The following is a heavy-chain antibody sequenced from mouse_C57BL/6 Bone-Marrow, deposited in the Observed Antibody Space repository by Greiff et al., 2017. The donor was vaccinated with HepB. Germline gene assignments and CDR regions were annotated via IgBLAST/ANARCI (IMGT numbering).Heavy chain of an antibody. V-gene: IGHV1-52*01. CDR1: GYTFTSYW. D-gene: IGHD2-1*01. CDR2: IDPSDSET. Sequence: QVQLQQPGAELVRPGSSVKLSCKASGYTFTSYWMHWVKQRPIQGLEWIGNIDPSDSETHYNQKFKDKATLTVDKSSSTAYMQLSRLTSEDSAVYYCARRVEDYYGNYGFAYWCQGTLVTVSA. CDR3: ARRVEDYYGNYGFAY. J-gene: IGHJ3*01.